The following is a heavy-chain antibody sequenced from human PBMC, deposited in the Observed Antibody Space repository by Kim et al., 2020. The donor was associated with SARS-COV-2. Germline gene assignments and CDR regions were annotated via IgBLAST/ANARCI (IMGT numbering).Heavy chain of an antibody. CDR1: GFTFSSYA. Sequence: GGSLRLSCSASGFTFSSYAMHWVRQAPGKGLEYVSAISSNGGSTYYADSVKGRFTISRDNSKNTLYLQMSRLRAEDTAVYYCVKDFYGSGSYYHNWFDPWGQGTLVTVSS. CDR3: VKDFYGSGSYYHNWFDP. V-gene: IGHV3-64D*06. D-gene: IGHD3-10*01. CDR2: ISSNGGST. J-gene: IGHJ5*02.